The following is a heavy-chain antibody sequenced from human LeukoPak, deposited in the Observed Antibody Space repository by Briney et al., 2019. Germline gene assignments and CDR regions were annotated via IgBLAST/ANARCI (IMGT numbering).Heavy chain of an antibody. CDR1: GGSISSSSYY. CDR2: IYYSGST. Sequence: SETLPLTCTVSGGSISSSSYYWGWIRQPPGKGLEWIGSIYYSGSTYYSPSLKSRVTISVDTSKNQFSLKLSSVTAADTAVYYCARHSVIVVVPAARFDPWGQGTLVTVSS. CDR3: ARHSVIVVVPAARFDP. V-gene: IGHV4-39*01. D-gene: IGHD2-2*01. J-gene: IGHJ5*02.